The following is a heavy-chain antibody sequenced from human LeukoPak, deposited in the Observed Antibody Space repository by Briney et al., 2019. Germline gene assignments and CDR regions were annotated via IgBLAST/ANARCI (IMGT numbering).Heavy chain of an antibody. CDR3: AKDGVYGSGSSYYFDY. Sequence: GGSLRLSCAASGFTFSSYAMSWVRQAPGKGLEWVSAIGGSGGNTYYADSVKGRFTISRDNSKNTLSLQMNSLRAEDTAVYYCAKDGVYGSGSSYYFDYWGQGTLVTVSS. V-gene: IGHV3-23*01. D-gene: IGHD3-10*01. CDR1: GFTFSSYA. CDR2: IGGSGGNT. J-gene: IGHJ4*02.